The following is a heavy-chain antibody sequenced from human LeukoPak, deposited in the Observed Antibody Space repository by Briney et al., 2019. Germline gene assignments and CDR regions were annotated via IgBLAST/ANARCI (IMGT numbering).Heavy chain of an antibody. V-gene: IGHV4-31*03. Sequence: KPSETLSLTCTVSGGSISSGGYYWSWIRQHPGKGLEWIGYIYYSGSTYYNPSLKSRVTISVDTSKNQFSLKLSSVTAADTAVYYCARLILGHMPYCSSTSCYGNWFDPWGQGTLVTVSS. J-gene: IGHJ5*02. D-gene: IGHD2-2*01. CDR2: IYYSGST. CDR1: GGSISSGGYY. CDR3: ARLILGHMPYCSSTSCYGNWFDP.